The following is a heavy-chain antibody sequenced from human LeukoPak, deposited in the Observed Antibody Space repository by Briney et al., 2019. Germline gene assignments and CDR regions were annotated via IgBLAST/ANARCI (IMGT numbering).Heavy chain of an antibody. CDR3: ARDRLRWPKIDY. D-gene: IGHD4-23*01. V-gene: IGHV4-59*01. J-gene: IGHJ4*02. CDR1: GGSISTYY. CDR2: IYYSGTT. Sequence: SETLSLTCTASGGSISTYYWNWIRQPPGKGLEWIGYIYYSGTTNYNPSLKSRVSMSVDTSKNQFSLKLNSVTAADTAVYYCARDRLRWPKIDYWGQGTLVTVSS.